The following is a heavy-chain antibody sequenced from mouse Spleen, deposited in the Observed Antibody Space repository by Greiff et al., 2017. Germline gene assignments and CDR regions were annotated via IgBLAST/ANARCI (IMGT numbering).Heavy chain of an antibody. J-gene: IGHJ3*01. V-gene: IGHV1-54*01. CDR2: INPGSGGT. Sequence: QVQLKQSGAELVRPGTSVKVSCKASGYAFTNYLIEWVKQRPGQGLEWIGVINPGSGGTNYNEKFKGKATLTADKSSSTAYMQLSSLTSEDSAVYFCARGGIYYGDLFAYWGQGTLVTVSA. D-gene: IGHD2-13*01. CDR3: ARGGIYYGDLFAY. CDR1: GYAFTNYL.